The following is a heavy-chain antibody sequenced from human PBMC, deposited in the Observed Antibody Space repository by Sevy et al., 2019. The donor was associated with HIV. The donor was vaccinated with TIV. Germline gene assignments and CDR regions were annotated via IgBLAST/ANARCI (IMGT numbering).Heavy chain of an antibody. D-gene: IGHD5-12*01. Sequence: GGSLRLSCAASGFTFNSYAMTWVRQPPGKGLEWVSLIIGSGGTTYYADSVKGRFTISRDNSKNTLYLQMNSPRAEDTAVYYCVKLGSGYTYVDYWGQGPLVTVSS. V-gene: IGHV3-23*01. CDR3: VKLGSGYTYVDY. J-gene: IGHJ4*02. CDR1: GFTFNSYA. CDR2: IIGSGGTT.